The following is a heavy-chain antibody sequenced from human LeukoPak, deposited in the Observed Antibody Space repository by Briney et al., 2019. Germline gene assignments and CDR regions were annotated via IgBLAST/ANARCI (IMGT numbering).Heavy chain of an antibody. V-gene: IGHV3-30*04. J-gene: IGHJ4*02. CDR2: ISYDGSNK. D-gene: IGHD6-13*01. Sequence: PGGSLRLSCAAPGFTFSSYAMHWVRQAPGKGLEWEAVISYDGSNKYYADSVKGRFTISRDNSKNTLYLQMNSLRAENTAVYYCARDRQQLGIFDYGGQGTLVTVSA. CDR1: GFTFSSYA. CDR3: ARDRQQLGIFDY.